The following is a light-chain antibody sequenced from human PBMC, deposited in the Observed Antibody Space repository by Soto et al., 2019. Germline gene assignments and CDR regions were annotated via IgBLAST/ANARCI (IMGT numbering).Light chain of an antibody. CDR2: WAS. CDR3: QQYYRIPET. J-gene: IGKJ1*01. Sequence: IVLTQSPDSLAVSLGERSTFNFKSTQSVLYSSNNKNYLAWYQQKPGQPPKLLIYWASTRESGVPDRFSGSGSGTDFTLTISSLQSEDVAVYYCQQYYRIPETFGQGTKVEIK. V-gene: IGKV4-1*01. CDR1: QSVLYSSNNKNY.